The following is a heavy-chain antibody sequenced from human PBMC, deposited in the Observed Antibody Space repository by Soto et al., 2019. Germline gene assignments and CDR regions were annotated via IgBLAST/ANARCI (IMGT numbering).Heavy chain of an antibody. V-gene: IGHV3-20*04. CDR2: INWNGGST. D-gene: IGHD6-13*01. Sequence: GGSLRLSCAASGFPFDDYGMSWVRHAPGKGLEWVSGINWNGGSTGYADSVKGRFTISRDNAKNSLYLQMNSLRAEDTALYYCARDWGSSWYSEYFQHWGQGTLVTVSS. J-gene: IGHJ1*01. CDR1: GFPFDDYG. CDR3: ARDWGSSWYSEYFQH.